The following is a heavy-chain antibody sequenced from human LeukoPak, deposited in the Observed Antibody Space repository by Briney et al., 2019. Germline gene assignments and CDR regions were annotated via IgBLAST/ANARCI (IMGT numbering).Heavy chain of an antibody. V-gene: IGHV1-8*01. CDR1: GYTFTSYD. D-gene: IGHD2-2*01. J-gene: IGHJ4*02. CDR3: ARGQGGDIVVVPAANDY. Sequence: ASVKVSCKASGYTFTSYDINWVRQATGQGLEWMGWMNPNSGNTGYAQKFQGRVTMTRNTSISTAYMELSSLRSEDTAVYYCARGQGGDIVVVPAANDYWGQGTLVTVSS. CDR2: MNPNSGNT.